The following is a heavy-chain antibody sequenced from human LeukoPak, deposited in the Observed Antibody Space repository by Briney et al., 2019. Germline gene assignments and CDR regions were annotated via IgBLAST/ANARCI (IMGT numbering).Heavy chain of an antibody. V-gene: IGHV3-48*03. D-gene: IGHD6-19*01. J-gene: IGHJ4*02. CDR2: ISSSGTTT. Sequence: GGSLRLSCAASGFNISVYEIHWVRQAPGKGLEWIADISSSGTTTYYADSVKGRFTISRDNAKNSLYLQMNSLGAEDTAVYYWTTLTVASNFDYWGQGTLVTVSS. CDR1: GFNISVYE. CDR3: TTLTVASNFDY.